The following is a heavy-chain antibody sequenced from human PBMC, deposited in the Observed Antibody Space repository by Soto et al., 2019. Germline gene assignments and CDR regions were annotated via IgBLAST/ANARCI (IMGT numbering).Heavy chain of an antibody. Sequence: GGSLRLSCAASGSTFSSYAMSWVRQAPGKGLEWVSAISGSGGSTYYADSVKGRFTISRDNSKNTLYLQMNSLRAEDTAVYYCAKADDYGDYYLFFDYWGQGTLVTVSS. CDR3: AKADDYGDYYLFFDY. CDR2: ISGSGGST. V-gene: IGHV3-23*01. J-gene: IGHJ4*02. CDR1: GSTFSSYA. D-gene: IGHD4-17*01.